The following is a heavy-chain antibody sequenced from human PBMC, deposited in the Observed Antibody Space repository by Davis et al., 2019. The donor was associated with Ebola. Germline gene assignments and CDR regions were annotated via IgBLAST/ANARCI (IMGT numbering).Heavy chain of an antibody. V-gene: IGHV3-53*01. J-gene: IGHJ6*04. D-gene: IGHD6-19*01. Sequence: GESLKISCAASGFTVSNNYMNWVRQAPGKGLEWVSVIYSGGSTYYADSVKGRFTISRDNSKNTLYLQMNSLRAEDTAVYYCARDDIAVAGMAAYYYYGMDVWGKGTTVTVSS. CDR2: IYSGGST. CDR3: ARDDIAVAGMAAYYYYGMDV. CDR1: GFTVSNNY.